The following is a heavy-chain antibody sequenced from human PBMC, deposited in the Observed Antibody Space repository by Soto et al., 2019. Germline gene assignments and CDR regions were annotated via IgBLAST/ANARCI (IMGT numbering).Heavy chain of an antibody. D-gene: IGHD1-26*01. Sequence: QVQLVESGGGVVQPGTSLRLSCAASGFTFSTYGMHWVRQAPGKGLEWVAVLWYDGDNKYYADSVKGRFTISRDNSKNTLYLQLNSLRAEDTAVYYCARESFPGVGRRYYYYGVDVWGQGTTVTVSS. CDR1: GFTFSTYG. CDR3: ARESFPGVGRRYYYYGVDV. V-gene: IGHV3-33*01. CDR2: LWYDGDNK. J-gene: IGHJ6*02.